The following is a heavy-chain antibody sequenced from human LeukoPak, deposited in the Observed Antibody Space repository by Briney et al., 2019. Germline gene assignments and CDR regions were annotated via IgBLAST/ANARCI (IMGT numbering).Heavy chain of an antibody. J-gene: IGHJ4*02. V-gene: IGHV4-59*12. CDR2: IDHTGST. D-gene: IGHD5-18*01. CDR3: AARVDTAMGLDY. CDR1: DDSITIYY. Sequence: SETLSLTCTVSDDSITIYYWTWIRQPPGKGLEWIGYIDHTGSTNYNPSLNSRVTISRDTSKNQFSLKLSSVTAADTAVYYCAARVDTAMGLDYWGQGTLVTVSS.